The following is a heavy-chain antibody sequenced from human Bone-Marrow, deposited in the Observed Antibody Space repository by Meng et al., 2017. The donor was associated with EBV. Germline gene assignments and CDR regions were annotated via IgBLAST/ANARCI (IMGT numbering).Heavy chain of an antibody. J-gene: IGHJ4*02. CDR2: IYHSGST. CDR3: AKRTTAYLFDY. Sequence: VPVPVPRPLAVKSSGPRSLTCVVSGGSISRSNWRIWVRQPPGKGLEWSGEIYHSGSTNYNPSLKSRFTLSVDKSKNQFSLKLSSVPAADTAVYYCAKRTTAYLFDYWGQGTLVTVSS. D-gene: IGHD4-17*01. CDR1: GGSISRSNW. V-gene: IGHV4-4*02.